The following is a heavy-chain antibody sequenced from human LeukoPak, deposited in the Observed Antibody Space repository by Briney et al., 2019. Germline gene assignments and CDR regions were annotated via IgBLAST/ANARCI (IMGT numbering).Heavy chain of an antibody. V-gene: IGHV1-69*05. CDR2: IIPIFGTA. D-gene: IGHD5-18*01. Sequence: ASVKVSCKASGGTFSSYAISWVRQAPGQGLEWMGGIIPIFGTANYAQKFQGRVTITTDESTSTAYMELSSLRSEDTAVYYCAGQGNTAMATFDYWGQGTLVTVSS. CDR1: GGTFSSYA. CDR3: AGQGNTAMATFDY. J-gene: IGHJ4*02.